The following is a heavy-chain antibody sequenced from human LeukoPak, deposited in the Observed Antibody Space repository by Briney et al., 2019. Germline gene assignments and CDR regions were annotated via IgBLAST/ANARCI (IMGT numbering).Heavy chain of an antibody. CDR2: FDPEDGET. V-gene: IGHV1-24*01. CDR1: GYTLTELS. CDR3: ATGLMVRGVLDAFDI. Sequence: GASVKASCKVSGYTLTELSMHWVRQAPGKGLEWMGGFDPEDGETIYAQKFQGRVTMTEDTSTDTAYMELSSLRSEDTAVYYCATGLMVRGVLDAFDIWGQGTMVTVSS. J-gene: IGHJ3*02. D-gene: IGHD3-10*01.